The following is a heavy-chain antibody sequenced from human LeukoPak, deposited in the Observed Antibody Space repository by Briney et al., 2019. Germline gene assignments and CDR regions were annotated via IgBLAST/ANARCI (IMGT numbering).Heavy chain of an antibody. J-gene: IGHJ2*01. Sequence: GGSLRLSCATSGFTLGSYWMSWVRHAPGKGLEWLANINQDGSEQYYADSLKGRFSISRDNAKNSLFLQINGLSAEDTAVYYCATAFGLTFYDVPSPWYFVRWGRGTLVAVSS. V-gene: IGHV3-7*01. CDR3: ATAFGLTFYDVPSPWYFVR. CDR2: INQDGSEQ. CDR1: GFTLGSYW. D-gene: IGHD3-16*01.